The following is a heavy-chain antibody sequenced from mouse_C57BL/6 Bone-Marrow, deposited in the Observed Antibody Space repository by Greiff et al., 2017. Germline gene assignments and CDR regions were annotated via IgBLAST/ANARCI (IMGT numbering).Heavy chain of an antibody. J-gene: IGHJ3*01. CDR2: ISDGGSYT. CDR3: ARQVWTGTFAY. D-gene: IGHD4-1*01. Sequence: DVQLVESGGGLVKPGGSLKLSCAASGFTFSSYAMSWVRQTPEKRLEWVATISDGGSYTYYPDNVKGRFTISRDNAKNNLYLQMSHLKSEDTAMYYCARQVWTGTFAYWGQGTLVTVSA. V-gene: IGHV5-4*01. CDR1: GFTFSSYA.